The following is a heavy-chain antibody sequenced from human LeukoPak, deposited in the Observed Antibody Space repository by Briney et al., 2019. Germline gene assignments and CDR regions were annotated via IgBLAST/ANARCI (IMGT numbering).Heavy chain of an antibody. CDR1: GGSISSYY. CDR3: ARGRNDAFDY. D-gene: IGHD1-1*01. Sequence: PSETLSLTCTVSGGSISSYYWSWIRQPPGKGLEWIGYIYYSGSTNYNPSLKSRVTISVDTSKNQFSLKLSSVTAADTAVYYCARGRNDAFDYWGQGTLVTVSS. J-gene: IGHJ4*02. V-gene: IGHV4-59*01. CDR2: IYYSGST.